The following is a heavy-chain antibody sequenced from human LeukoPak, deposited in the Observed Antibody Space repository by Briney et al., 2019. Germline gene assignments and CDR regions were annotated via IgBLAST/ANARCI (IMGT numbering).Heavy chain of an antibody. CDR3: ARDVWTGVAVSDY. CDR2: IEEDGSIQ. CDR1: GFTFSSYW. J-gene: IGHJ4*02. D-gene: IGHD6-19*01. Sequence: GGSLRLSCVASGFTFSSYWMTWVRQAPGKGLEWLANIEEDGSIQYYPDSVRGRFTISRDNAKTSVYLQLNSLRADDTAVYYCARDVWTGVAVSDYWGQGTLVTVSS. V-gene: IGHV3-7*01.